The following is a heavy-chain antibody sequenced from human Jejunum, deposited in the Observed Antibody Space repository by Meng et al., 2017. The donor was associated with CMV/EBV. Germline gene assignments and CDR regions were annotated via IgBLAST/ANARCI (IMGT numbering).Heavy chain of an antibody. CDR1: GYAFTSYA. Sequence: VESGGEYKKPGSTVKFSCKDSGYAFTSYARNWERQAPEQGLEGIGGINTNTGNPTYAQGFTGRFVFSLDTSVSTAYLQISSLKAEDTAVYYCARETLGYCSSTSCYIGPPDYWGQGTLVTVSS. J-gene: IGHJ4*02. CDR2: INTNTGNP. D-gene: IGHD2-2*01. CDR3: ARETLGYCSSTSCYIGPPDY. V-gene: IGHV7-4-1*02.